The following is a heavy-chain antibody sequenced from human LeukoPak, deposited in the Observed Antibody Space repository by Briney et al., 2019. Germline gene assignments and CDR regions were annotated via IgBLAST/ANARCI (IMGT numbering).Heavy chain of an antibody. CDR1: GYTFTSNY. CDR2: ISPSGGST. Sequence: ASVKVSCKASGYTFTSNYMHWVRQAPGQGPEWMGVISPSGGSTTYAQKFQGRVTLTRDMSTSTAYMELRSLRSDDTAVYYCARARGKGMATVNFDYWGQGTLVTVSS. V-gene: IGHV1-46*01. J-gene: IGHJ4*02. CDR3: ARARGKGMATVNFDY. D-gene: IGHD5-24*01.